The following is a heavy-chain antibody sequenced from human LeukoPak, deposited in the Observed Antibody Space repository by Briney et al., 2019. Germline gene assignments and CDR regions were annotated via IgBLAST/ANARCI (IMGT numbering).Heavy chain of an antibody. V-gene: IGHV3-23*01. Sequence: GGSLRLSCLASGFTFSSYAMNWVRQAPGKGLEWVSVISGSGGSTYYADSVKGRFTISRDNSKNTLYLQMNSRRAEDTAVYYCAKRWGTSHGAFDIWGQGTMVTVSS. CDR3: AKRWGTSHGAFDI. CDR1: GFTFSSYA. D-gene: IGHD3-16*01. J-gene: IGHJ3*02. CDR2: ISGSGGST.